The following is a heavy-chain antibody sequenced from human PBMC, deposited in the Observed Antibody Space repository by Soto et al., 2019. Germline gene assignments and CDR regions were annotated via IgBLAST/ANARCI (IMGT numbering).Heavy chain of an antibody. CDR3: ARVLRRDIVATDNWFDP. CDR2: IYYSGST. V-gene: IGHV4-61*01. J-gene: IGHJ5*02. D-gene: IGHD5-12*01. CDR1: GGSVSSGSYY. Sequence: QVQLQESGPGLVKPSETLSLTCTVSGGSVSSGSYYWSWIRQPPGKGLEWIGYIYYSGSTNYNPSLKSRVTISVDTSKNQFSLKLSSVTAADTAVYYCARVLRRDIVATDNWFDPWGQGTLVTVSS.